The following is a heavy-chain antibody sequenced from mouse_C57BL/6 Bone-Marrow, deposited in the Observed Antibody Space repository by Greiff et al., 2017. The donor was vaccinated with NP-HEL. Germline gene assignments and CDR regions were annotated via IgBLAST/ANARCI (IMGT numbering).Heavy chain of an antibody. J-gene: IGHJ2*01. CDR2: ISYDGSN. CDR3: ARDGYYGSSYLWYFDY. D-gene: IGHD1-1*01. V-gene: IGHV3-6*01. CDR1: GYSITSGYY. Sequence: EVKLQESGPGLVKPSQSLSLTCSVTGYSITSGYYWNWIRQFPGNKLEWMGYISYDGSNNYNPSLKNRISITRDTSKNQFFLKLNSVTTEDTATYYCARDGYYGSSYLWYFDYWGQGTTLTVSS.